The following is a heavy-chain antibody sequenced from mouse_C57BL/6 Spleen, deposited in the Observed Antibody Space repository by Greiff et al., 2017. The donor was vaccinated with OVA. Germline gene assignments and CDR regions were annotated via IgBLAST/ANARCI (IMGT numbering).Heavy chain of an antibody. CDR3: ARSPITTGVEGYFDV. J-gene: IGHJ1*03. D-gene: IGHD1-1*01. V-gene: IGHV1-52*01. CDR1: GYTFTSYW. CDR2: IDPSDSET. Sequence: QVQLQQPGAELVRPGSSVKLSCKASGYTFTSYWMHWVKQRPIQGLEWIGNIDPSDSETHYNQKFKAKATLTVDKSSSTAYRQVSRLTSQDSAVYYGARSPITTGVEGYFDVWGTGTTVTVSS.